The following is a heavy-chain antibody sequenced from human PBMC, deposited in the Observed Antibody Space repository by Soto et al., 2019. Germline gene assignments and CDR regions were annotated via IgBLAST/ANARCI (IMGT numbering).Heavy chain of an antibody. CDR1: GFTFSSYA. D-gene: IGHD3-16*02. CDR3: ARGGYYVWGSYRYPLLDY. Sequence: QVPLVESGGGVVQPGRSLRLSCAASGFTFSSYAMHWVRQAPGKGLEWVAVISYDGSNKYYADSVKGRFTISRDNSKNTLYLQMNSLRAEDTAVYYCARGGYYVWGSYRYPLLDYWGQGTLVTVSS. CDR2: ISYDGSNK. V-gene: IGHV3-30-3*01. J-gene: IGHJ4*02.